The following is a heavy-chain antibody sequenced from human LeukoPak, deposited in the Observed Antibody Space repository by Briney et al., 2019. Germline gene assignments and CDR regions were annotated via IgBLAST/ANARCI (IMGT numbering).Heavy chain of an antibody. CDR1: GLIFSSYA. J-gene: IGHJ4*02. CDR2: ISGSGGSI. Sequence: PGGSLRLSCAASGLIFSSYAMSWVRQAPGKGLEWVSLISGSGGSIYYADSVKGRFSISRDNSKNTLYLQMNSLRAEDTAVYYCAKDLVRGVVDYWGQGTLVTVSA. D-gene: IGHD3-10*01. V-gene: IGHV3-23*01. CDR3: AKDLVRGVVDY.